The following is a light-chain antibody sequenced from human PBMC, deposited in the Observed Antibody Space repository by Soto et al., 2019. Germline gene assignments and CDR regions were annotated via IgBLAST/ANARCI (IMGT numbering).Light chain of an antibody. CDR3: AAWDDSLNGRV. V-gene: IGLV1-44*01. J-gene: IGLJ3*02. CDR1: SSNIGTNT. CDR2: SNN. Sequence: QSVLTQPPSASGTPGQRVTISCSGSSSNIGTNTVNWYQQLPGTAPKVLIYSNNRRPSGVPDRFSGSKSGTSASLAISGLQSEDEADYYCAAWDDSLNGRVFGGGTKLTVL.